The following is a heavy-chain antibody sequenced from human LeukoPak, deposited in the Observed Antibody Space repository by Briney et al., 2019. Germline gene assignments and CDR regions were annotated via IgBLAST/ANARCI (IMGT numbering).Heavy chain of an antibody. CDR1: GYTFISYA. Sequence: ASVNVSCKASGYTFISYAMNWVRQAPGQGLEWMGWINTNTGNPTYAQGFTGRFVFSLDTSVSTAYLQISSLKAEDAAVYYCARDRYDFWSGYYPSNYYYYYGMDVWGQGTTVTVSS. CDR2: INTNTGNP. CDR3: ARDRYDFWSGYYPSNYYYYYGMDV. J-gene: IGHJ6*02. D-gene: IGHD3-3*01. V-gene: IGHV7-4-1*02.